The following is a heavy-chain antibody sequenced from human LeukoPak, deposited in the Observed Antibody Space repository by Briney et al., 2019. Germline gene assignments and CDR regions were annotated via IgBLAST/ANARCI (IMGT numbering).Heavy chain of an antibody. CDR3: AKYDILTGYSSSYYYYYGMDV. Sequence: ASVKVSCKASGYTFTGYYMHWVRQAPGQGLEWMGRINPNSGGTNYAQKFQGRVTMTRDTSISTAYMELSRLRSDDTAVYYCAKYDILTGYSSSYYYYYGMDVWGQGTTVTVSS. D-gene: IGHD3-9*01. CDR1: GYTFTGYY. CDR2: INPNSGGT. J-gene: IGHJ6*02. V-gene: IGHV1-2*06.